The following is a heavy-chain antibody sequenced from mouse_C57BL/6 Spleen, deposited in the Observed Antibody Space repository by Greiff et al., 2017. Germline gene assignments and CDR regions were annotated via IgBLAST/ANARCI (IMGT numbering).Heavy chain of an antibody. Sequence: QVQLQQPGAELVMPGASVKLSCTASGYTFTSYWMHWVKQRPGQGLEWIGEIDPSNSYTNYNQKFKGKSTLTVDKSSSTAYMQLSSLTSEDSAVYYCAIAYYSTLSLLDYWGQGTTLTFAT. V-gene: IGHV1-69*01. J-gene: IGHJ2*01. CDR3: AIAYYSTLSLLDY. D-gene: IGHD2-5*01. CDR1: GYTFTSYW. CDR2: IDPSNSYT.